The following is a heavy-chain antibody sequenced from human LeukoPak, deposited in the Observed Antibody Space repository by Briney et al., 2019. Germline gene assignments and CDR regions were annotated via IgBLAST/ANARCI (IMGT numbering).Heavy chain of an antibody. V-gene: IGHV6-1*01. CDR3: ARTHSSGWYRPGPSIDY. J-gene: IGHJ4*02. CDR1: GDSVSSNSAA. CDR2: TYYRSKWYN. D-gene: IGHD6-19*01. Sequence: SQTLSLTCAISGDSVSSNSAAWNWIRQSPSRGLEWLGRTYYRSKWYNDYAVSVKSRITINPDTSKNQFSLQLNSVTPEDTAVYYCARTHSSGWYRPGPSIDYWGQGTLVTVSS.